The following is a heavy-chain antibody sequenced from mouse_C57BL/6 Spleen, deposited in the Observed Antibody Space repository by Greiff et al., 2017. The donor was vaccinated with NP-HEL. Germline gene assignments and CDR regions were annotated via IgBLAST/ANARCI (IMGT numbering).Heavy chain of an antibody. V-gene: IGHV1-50*01. Sequence: VQLQQSGAELVKPGASVKLSCKASGYTFTSYWMQWVKQRPGQGLEWIGEIDPSDSYTNYNQKFKGKATLTVDTSSSTAYMQLSSLTSEDSAVYYCARTLFRDGSSYDYWGQGTTLTVSS. CDR1: GYTFTSYW. D-gene: IGHD1-1*01. CDR2: IDPSDSYT. J-gene: IGHJ2*01. CDR3: ARTLFRDGSSYDY.